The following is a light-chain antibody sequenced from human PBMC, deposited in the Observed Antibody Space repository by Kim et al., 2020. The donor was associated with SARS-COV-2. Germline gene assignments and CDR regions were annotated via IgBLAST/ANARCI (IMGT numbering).Light chain of an antibody. V-gene: IGKV3-11*01. CDR1: QSVSSY. CDR3: QQRSNWPMYT. CDR2: DAS. J-gene: IGKJ2*01. Sequence: EIVLTQSPATLSLSPGERAILSCRASQSVSSYLVWYQQKPGQAPRLLIYDASNRATGIPARFSGSGSGTDFTLTISSLEPEDFAVYYCQQRSNWPMYTFGQGTKLEI.